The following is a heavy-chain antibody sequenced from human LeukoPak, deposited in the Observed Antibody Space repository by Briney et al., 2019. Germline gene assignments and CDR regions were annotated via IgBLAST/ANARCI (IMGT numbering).Heavy chain of an antibody. V-gene: IGHV1-2*02. Sequence: ASVKVSCKASGYTFSGYYLHWVRQAPGQGIEWMAWINPNSGATDYAQKFKGRVTMSRDTYTATVYMEVSGLTSDDTAVYYCARGGSSSCDYWGQGTQVTVSS. J-gene: IGHJ4*02. CDR2: INPNSGAT. CDR3: ARGGSSSCDY. D-gene: IGHD6-13*01. CDR1: GYTFSGYY.